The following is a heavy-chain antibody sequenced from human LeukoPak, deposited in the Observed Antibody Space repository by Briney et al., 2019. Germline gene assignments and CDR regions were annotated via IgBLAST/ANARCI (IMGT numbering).Heavy chain of an antibody. V-gene: IGHV3-23*03. J-gene: IGHJ6*03. CDR2: IYSDNT. Sequence: GGSLRLSCAASGFTFSSYGMSWVRQAPGKGLEWVSFIYSDNTHYSDSVKGRFTISRDNSKNTLYLQMNSLRAEDTAVYYCAKDGLYCGGDCYFDYYYMDVWGKGTTVTVSS. CDR3: AKDGLYCGGDCYFDYYYMDV. CDR1: GFTFSSYG. D-gene: IGHD2-21*02.